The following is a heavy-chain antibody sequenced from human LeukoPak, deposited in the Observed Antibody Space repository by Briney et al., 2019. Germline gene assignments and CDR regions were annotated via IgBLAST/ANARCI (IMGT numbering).Heavy chain of an antibody. J-gene: IGHJ4*02. V-gene: IGHV4-34*01. CDR1: CGSFSGYY. CDR3: ERCPITYFYGSGSYYIFDY. CDR2: INHSGST. D-gene: IGHD3-10*01. Sequence: SETLSLTCAVYCGSFSGYYWSWIRQPPGKGLEWIGEINHSGSTNYTPSLKSRVTISVDTSKNQLSLQRISVTAAGTAVYYCERCPITYFYGSGSYYIFDYWGQGTLVTVSS.